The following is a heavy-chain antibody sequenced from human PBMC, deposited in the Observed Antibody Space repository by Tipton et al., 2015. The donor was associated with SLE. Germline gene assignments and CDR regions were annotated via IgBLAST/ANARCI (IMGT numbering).Heavy chain of an antibody. V-gene: IGHV4-59*01. D-gene: IGHD7-27*01. CDR3: ARDVNTGGNAFDI. CDR2: IYYSGST. J-gene: IGHJ3*02. Sequence: TLSLTCTVSGGSISSYYWSWIRQPPGKGLEWIGYIYYSGSTNYNPPLKSRVTISVDTSKNQFSLKLSSVTAADTAVYYCARDVNTGGNAFDIWGQGTMVTVSS. CDR1: GGSISSYY.